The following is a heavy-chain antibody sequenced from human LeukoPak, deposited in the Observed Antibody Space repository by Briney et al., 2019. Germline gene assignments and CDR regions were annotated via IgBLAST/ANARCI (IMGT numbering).Heavy chain of an antibody. Sequence: GGSLRLSCAASGFTFSSYAMSWVRQAPGKGLEWVSAISGSGGSTYYADSVKGRFTISRDNSKNTLYLQMNMLRAEDTSVYYCAKLPVVRGSRSSYYMAVWGKGTTVTVSS. J-gene: IGHJ6*03. D-gene: IGHD3-10*01. CDR1: GFTFSSYA. CDR3: AKLPVVRGSRSSYYMAV. V-gene: IGHV3-23*01. CDR2: ISGSGGST.